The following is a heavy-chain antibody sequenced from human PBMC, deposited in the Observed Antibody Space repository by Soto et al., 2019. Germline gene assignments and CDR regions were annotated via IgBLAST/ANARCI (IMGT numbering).Heavy chain of an antibody. CDR1: GGSISSSSYY. CDR2: IYYSGST. J-gene: IGHJ4*02. V-gene: IGHV4-39*01. D-gene: IGHD2-2*01. Sequence: SETLSLTCTVSGGSISSSSYYWGWIRQPPGKGLEWIGSIYYSGSTYYNPSLKSRVTISVDTSKNQFSLKLSSVTAADTAVYYCARHSLIVVVPAANGHNDSYFDYWGQGTLVTVSS. CDR3: ARHSLIVVVPAANGHNDSYFDY.